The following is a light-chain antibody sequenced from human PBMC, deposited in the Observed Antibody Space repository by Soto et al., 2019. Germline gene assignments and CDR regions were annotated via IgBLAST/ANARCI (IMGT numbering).Light chain of an antibody. CDR3: QQYADWPTT. Sequence: PGDRATLSCRASQSVGATVAWYHQRPGQAPRLLISGASTRATGVPARVSASGSGTAFTLTITSLQSDDFGVYYCQQYADWPTTFGQGTKVDI. J-gene: IGKJ1*01. V-gene: IGKV3-15*01. CDR1: QSVGAT. CDR2: GAS.